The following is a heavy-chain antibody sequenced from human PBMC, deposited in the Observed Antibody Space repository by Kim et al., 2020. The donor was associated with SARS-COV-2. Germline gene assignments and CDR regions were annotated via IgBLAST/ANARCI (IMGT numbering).Heavy chain of an antibody. Sequence: DTVKGRFTNSNDNDKNSLYLQMNSLRAEDTALYYCAPRPRAYSSGFSFDYWGQGTLVTVSS. J-gene: IGHJ4*02. CDR3: APRPRAYSSGFSFDY. D-gene: IGHD3-22*01. V-gene: IGHV3-21*01.